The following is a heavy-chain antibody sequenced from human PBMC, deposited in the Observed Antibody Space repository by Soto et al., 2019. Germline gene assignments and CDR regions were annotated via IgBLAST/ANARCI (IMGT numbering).Heavy chain of an antibody. V-gene: IGHV1-69*01. CDR2: IIPIFATA. Sequence: QVQLVQSGAEVKKPGYSVKVSCKTSGGTFSSYDINWVRQAPGQGFEWMGGIIPIFATANYAQDFQVRVTITANESTSTAYMELRSLRSEDTAVDYCTTYYYGMDVWGQGTTITVS. CDR1: GGTFSSYD. J-gene: IGHJ6*02. CDR3: TTYYYGMDV.